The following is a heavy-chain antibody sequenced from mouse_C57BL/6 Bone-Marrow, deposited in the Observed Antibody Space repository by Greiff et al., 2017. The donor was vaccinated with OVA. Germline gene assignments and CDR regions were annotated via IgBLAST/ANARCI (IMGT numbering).Heavy chain of an antibody. Sequence: VKLQESGPELVKPGASVKISCKASGYAFSNSWMNWVKQRPGKGLEWIGRIYPGDGDTNYNGKFKGKATLTADKSSNTAYMQLSSLTSEDSAVYFCARRDYGSSYWGQGTTLTVSS. D-gene: IGHD1-1*01. J-gene: IGHJ2*01. V-gene: IGHV1-82*01. CDR3: ARRDYGSSY. CDR2: IYPGDGDT. CDR1: GYAFSNSW.